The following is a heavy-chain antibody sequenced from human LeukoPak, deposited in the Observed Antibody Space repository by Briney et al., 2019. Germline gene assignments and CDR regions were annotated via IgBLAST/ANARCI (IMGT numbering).Heavy chain of an antibody. J-gene: IGHJ3*02. V-gene: IGHV4-34*01. CDR3: AREGGYRVRDAFDI. Sequence: SETLSLTCAVYGGSFSGYYWSWIRQPPGKGLEWIGEVNSSGNINYNPSLKSRVTISVDTSKNQFSLKLSSVTAADTAVYYCAREGGYRVRDAFDIWGQGTMVTVSS. D-gene: IGHD5/OR15-5a*01. CDR2: VNSSGNI. CDR1: GGSFSGYY.